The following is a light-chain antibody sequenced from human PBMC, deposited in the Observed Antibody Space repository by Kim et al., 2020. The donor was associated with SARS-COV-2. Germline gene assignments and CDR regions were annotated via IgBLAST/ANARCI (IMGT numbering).Light chain of an antibody. CDR3: QQSYSTPLP. CDR1: QSITSY. V-gene: IGKV1-39*01. Sequence: DIQMTQAPSSLSASVGDRVTITCRASQSITSYLHWYQQKPGIAPKLLIYAASNLQSGVPSRFSGSGSGTHFVLTISSLQPEDFATYYCQQSYSTPLPFGGGTKVDIK. J-gene: IGKJ4*01. CDR2: AAS.